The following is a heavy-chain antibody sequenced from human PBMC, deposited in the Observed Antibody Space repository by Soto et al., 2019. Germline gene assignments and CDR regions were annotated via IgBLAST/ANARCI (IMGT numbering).Heavy chain of an antibody. J-gene: IGHJ2*01. CDR2: IYYSGST. CDR3: ARDGDIVLVPAAMPNWYFDL. Sequence: QVQLQESGPGLVKPSQTLSLTCTVSGGSISSGDYYWSWIRQPPGKGLEWIGYIYYSGSTYYNPSLKSRVTISVDTSKNQFSLKLSSVTAADTAVYYCARDGDIVLVPAAMPNWYFDLWGRGTLVTVSS. CDR1: GGSISSGDYY. V-gene: IGHV4-30-4*01. D-gene: IGHD2-2*01.